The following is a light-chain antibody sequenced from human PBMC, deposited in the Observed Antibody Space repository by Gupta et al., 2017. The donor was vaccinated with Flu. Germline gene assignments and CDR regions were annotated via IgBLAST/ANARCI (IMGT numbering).Light chain of an antibody. V-gene: IGKV3-15*01. Sequence: ATLSVSPGERATLSCRASQSTYTNLAWYQQKPGRAPRLLIYGASTRATGIPARFSGSGSGTEFTLTMSSRQSEDFAVYYCQQYNIWPLWTFGQGTKVEIK. CDR1: QSTYTN. CDR3: QQYNIWPLWT. CDR2: GAS. J-gene: IGKJ1*01.